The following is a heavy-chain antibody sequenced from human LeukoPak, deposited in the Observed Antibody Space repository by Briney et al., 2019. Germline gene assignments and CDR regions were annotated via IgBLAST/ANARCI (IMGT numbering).Heavy chain of an antibody. D-gene: IGHD4-17*01. Sequence: SETLSLTCTVSGGSISSSSYYWGWIRQPPGKGLEWIGSIYYSGSTHYNPSLKSRLTISVDTSKNQFSLKLSSVTAADTAVYYCARTISTVTTQRGGKYYFDYWGQGTLVTVSS. CDR2: IYYSGST. CDR3: ARTISTVTTQRGGKYYFDY. CDR1: GGSISSSSYY. J-gene: IGHJ4*02. V-gene: IGHV4-39*01.